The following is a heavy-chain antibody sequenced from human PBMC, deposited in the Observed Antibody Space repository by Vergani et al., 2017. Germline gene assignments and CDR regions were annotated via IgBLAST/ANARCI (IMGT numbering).Heavy chain of an antibody. CDR3: ARGTTVSDYWYFDL. V-gene: IGHV3-33*08. CDR2: IWYDGSNK. J-gene: IGHJ2*01. D-gene: IGHD4-17*01. CDR1: GFTFSSYG. Sequence: QVQLVESGGGVVQPGRSLRLSCAASGFTFSSYGMHWVRQAPGKGLEWVAVIWYDGSNKYYADSVKGRFTISRDNAKNSLYLQMNSLRAEDTAVYYCARGTTVSDYWYFDLWGRGTLVTVSS.